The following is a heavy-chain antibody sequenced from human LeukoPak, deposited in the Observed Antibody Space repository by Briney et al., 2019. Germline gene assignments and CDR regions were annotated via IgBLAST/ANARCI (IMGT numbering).Heavy chain of an antibody. V-gene: IGHV3-73*01. J-gene: IGHJ6*03. D-gene: IGHD1-26*01. Sequence: PGGSLRLSCAASGFTFSGSAMHWVRQASGKGLEWVGHIRSKANSYATASAASVKGRFTISRDNAKNSLYLQMNSLRAEDTAVYYCARDPYSGGYGDYYYYYMDVWGKGTTVTISS. CDR1: GFTFSGSA. CDR3: ARDPYSGGYGDYYYYYMDV. CDR2: IRSKANSYAT.